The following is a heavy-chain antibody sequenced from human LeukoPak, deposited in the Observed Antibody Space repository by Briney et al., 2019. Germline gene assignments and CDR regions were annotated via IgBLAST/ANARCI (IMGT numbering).Heavy chain of an antibody. J-gene: IGHJ3*02. CDR3: ARDYFDSGDYYDAFDI. D-gene: IGHD3-22*01. CDR1: GFAFSSYW. Sequence: GGSLRLSCTGSGFAFSSYWMNWVRQAPGKGLEWVANIKQDGSERYYVDSVKGRFTISRDNAKNSLYLQMNSLRAEDTAVYYCARDYFDSGDYYDAFDIWGQGTMVTVSP. CDR2: IKQDGSER. V-gene: IGHV3-7*04.